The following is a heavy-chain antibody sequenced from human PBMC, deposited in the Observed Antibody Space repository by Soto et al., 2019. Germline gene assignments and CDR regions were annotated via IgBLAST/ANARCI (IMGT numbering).Heavy chain of an antibody. Sequence: GGSLRLSCAASGFTFSSYSMNWVRQAPGKGLEWVSSISSSSSYIYYADSVKGRFTISRDNAKNSLYLQMNSLRAEDTAVYYGGRALEFSVFSWFDPWGEGTLVTVSS. J-gene: IGHJ5*02. V-gene: IGHV3-21*01. CDR3: GRALEFSVFSWFDP. CDR1: GFTFSSYS. D-gene: IGHD3-3*01. CDR2: ISSSSSYI.